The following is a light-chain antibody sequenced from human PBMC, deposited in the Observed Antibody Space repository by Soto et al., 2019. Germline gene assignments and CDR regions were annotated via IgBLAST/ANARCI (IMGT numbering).Light chain of an antibody. CDR3: SSYAGSDNWV. CDR1: SSDVGGYDY. Sequence: QSALTQPPSASGSPGQSVTISCTGTSSDVGGYDYVSWYQQHPGNAPKLMIFEVSKRPSGVPDRFSGSKSGNTASLTVSGLQAEDEADYYCSSYAGSDNWVFGGGTKVTVL. CDR2: EVS. J-gene: IGLJ3*02. V-gene: IGLV2-8*01.